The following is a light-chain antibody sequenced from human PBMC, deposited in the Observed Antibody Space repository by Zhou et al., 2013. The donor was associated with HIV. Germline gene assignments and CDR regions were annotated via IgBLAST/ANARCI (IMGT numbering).Light chain of an antibody. CDR2: GAS. V-gene: IGKV3-15*01. CDR1: QSVSSI. CDR3: LQYDNWPPT. J-gene: IGKJ1*01. Sequence: IVMTQSPATLSVFLGERVTLSCRASQSVSSILAWYQQKPGQAPRLLIYGASTRATGIPAKFSGSGSGTEFTLTISSVQSEDFGVYYCLQYDNWPPTFGQGTKVEIK.